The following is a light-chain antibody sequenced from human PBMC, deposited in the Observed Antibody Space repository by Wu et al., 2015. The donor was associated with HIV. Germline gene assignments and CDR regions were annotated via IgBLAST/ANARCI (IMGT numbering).Light chain of an antibody. V-gene: IGKV3D-20*02. CDR2: GAS. CDR3: QQRSNWPAIT. Sequence: DIVLTQSPGTLSLSPGERATLSCRASQSVTRSYLAWYQQKPGQAPRLLIYGASSRATGIPDRFSGSGSGTDFTLTISRLEPEDFAVYYCQQRSNWPAITFGQGTRLEIK. CDR1: QSVTRSY. J-gene: IGKJ5*01.